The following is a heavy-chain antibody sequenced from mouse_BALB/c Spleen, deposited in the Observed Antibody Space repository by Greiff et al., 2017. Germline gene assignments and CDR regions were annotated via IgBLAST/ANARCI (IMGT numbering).Heavy chain of an antibody. V-gene: IGHV5-9-4*01. J-gene: IGHJ1*01. D-gene: IGHD1-1*01. CDR2: ISSGGSYT. Sequence: DVHLVESGGGLVKPGGSLKLSCAASGFTFSSYAMSWVRQSPEKRLEWVAEISSGGSYTYYPDTVTGRFTISRDNAKNTLYLEMSSLRSEDTAMYYCARNYGSSYRYFDVWGAGTTVTVSS. CDR1: GFTFSSYA. CDR3: ARNYGSSYRYFDV.